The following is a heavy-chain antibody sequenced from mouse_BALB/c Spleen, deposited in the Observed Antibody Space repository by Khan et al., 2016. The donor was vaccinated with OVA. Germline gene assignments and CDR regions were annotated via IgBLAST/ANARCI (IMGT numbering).Heavy chain of an antibody. D-gene: IGHD1-1*01. V-gene: IGHV1S81*02. CDR1: GYTFTSYW. CDR2: NNPTNGRT. J-gene: IGHJ2*01. Sequence: QVQLQQPGAELVKAGASVKMSCKASGYTFTSYWMHWVKQRLGQGLEWFAENNPTNGRTYYNEKFKSMATLTVDKSSSTVYMLRSVPTFDDSAVYYGARIKKIVATYFDYWGQGTTLTVSS. CDR3: ARIKKIVATYFDY.